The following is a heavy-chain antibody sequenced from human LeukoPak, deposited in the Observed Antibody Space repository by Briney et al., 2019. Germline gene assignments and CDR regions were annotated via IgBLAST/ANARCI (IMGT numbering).Heavy chain of an antibody. CDR1: GFTFSGSW. J-gene: IGHJ3*02. Sequence: PGGSLRLSCAASGFTFSGSWMSWVRQTPEKGLELVANINQDGRLKSLLDSVEGRFTISRDNAKSSVYLQMGNMRVEDTAVYYCARDPGFSAFDIWGQGTLISVSS. CDR3: ARDPGFSAFDI. CDR2: INQDGRLK. V-gene: IGHV3-7*01. D-gene: IGHD3-3*01.